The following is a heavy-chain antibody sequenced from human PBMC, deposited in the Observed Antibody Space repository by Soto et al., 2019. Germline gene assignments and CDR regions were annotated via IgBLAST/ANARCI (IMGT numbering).Heavy chain of an antibody. CDR3: ARAYGNPESKPWYFDL. Sequence: QVTLKVSGPVLVKPTETLTLTCTVSGFSLSNARMGVSWIRQPPGKALEWLAHIFSNDEKSYSTSLKSRLTISKDTSKSQVVLTMTNMDPVDTATYYCARAYGNPESKPWYFDLWGRGTLVTVSS. CDR2: IFSNDEK. CDR1: GFSLSNARMG. V-gene: IGHV2-26*01. J-gene: IGHJ2*01. D-gene: IGHD4-4*01.